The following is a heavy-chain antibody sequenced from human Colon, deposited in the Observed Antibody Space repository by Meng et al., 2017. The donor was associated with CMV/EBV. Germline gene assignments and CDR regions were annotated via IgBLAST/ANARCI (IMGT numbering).Heavy chain of an antibody. J-gene: IGHJ4*02. Sequence: HVQVVQSAAEVKKPGATLKVSWKTSGYVFALNGISGGRQAPGQGLEWMGWISADKRYTSYAQNLQGRVTMTTDASTSTAYMELRGLRSNDTAVYYCARVYEYSSSWGSDYWGQGTLVTVSS. CDR2: ISADKRYT. CDR1: GYVFALNG. CDR3: ARVYEYSSSWGSDY. V-gene: IGHV1-18*01. D-gene: IGHD6-6*01.